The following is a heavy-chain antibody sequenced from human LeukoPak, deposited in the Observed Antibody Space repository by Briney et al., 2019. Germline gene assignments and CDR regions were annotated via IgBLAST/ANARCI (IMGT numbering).Heavy chain of an antibody. CDR3: TGNYYGSGSYADFDY. J-gene: IGHJ4*02. CDR2: IRSTANGYAT. CDR1: GFTFSGSA. V-gene: IGHV3-73*01. Sequence: PGGSLRLSCAASGFTFSGSALHSVRQASGKWLEWVGRIRSTANGYATAYAACVQVRFTISRDDSKNTAYLQMNRPKTEDTAVYYCTGNYYGSGSYADFDYWGQGTLVTVSS. D-gene: IGHD3-10*01.